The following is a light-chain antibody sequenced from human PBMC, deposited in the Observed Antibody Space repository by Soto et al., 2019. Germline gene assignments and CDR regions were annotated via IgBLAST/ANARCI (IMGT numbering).Light chain of an antibody. CDR3: CSYTSSSTHV. J-gene: IGLJ1*01. CDR1: SSDVGGYNF. V-gene: IGLV2-14*03. Sequence: QSALTQPASVSESPGQSITISCTGTSSDVGGYNFVSWYQQHPGKVPKLMIFDVNRRPSGVSDRFSGSKSGNTASLTISGLQAEDEGDYYCCSYTSSSTHVFGSGTKVTVL. CDR2: DVN.